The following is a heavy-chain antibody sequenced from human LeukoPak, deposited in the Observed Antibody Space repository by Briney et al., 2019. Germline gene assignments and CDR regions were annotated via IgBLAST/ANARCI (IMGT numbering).Heavy chain of an antibody. CDR2: INTNTGNP. D-gene: IGHD3-10*01. V-gene: IGHV7-4-1*02. CDR1: GYSFIKYD. J-gene: IGHJ4*02. Sequence: ASVKVSCKASGYSFIKYDMNWVRQAPGQGLEWMGWINTNTGNPTYAQGFTGRFVFSLDTSVSTAYLQISGLKAEDTAVYYCARNNADGEGRFSYWGQGTLVTVSS. CDR3: ARNNADGEGRFSY.